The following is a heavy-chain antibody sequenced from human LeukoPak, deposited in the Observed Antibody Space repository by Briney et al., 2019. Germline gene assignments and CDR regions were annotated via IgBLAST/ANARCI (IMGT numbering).Heavy chain of an antibody. J-gene: IGHJ4*02. V-gene: IGHV4-38-2*02. CDR2: IYHSGST. CDR3: ARVGIEKMARRLDY. D-gene: IGHD5-24*01. Sequence: SETLSLTCTVSGGSISSYYWGWIRQPPGKGLEWIGSIYHSGSTYYNPSLKSRVTISVDTSKNQFSLKLSSVTAADTAVYYCARVGIEKMARRLDYWGQGTLVTVSS. CDR1: GGSISSYY.